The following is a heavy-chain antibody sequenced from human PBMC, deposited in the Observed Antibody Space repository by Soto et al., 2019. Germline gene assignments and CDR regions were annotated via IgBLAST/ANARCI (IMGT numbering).Heavy chain of an antibody. V-gene: IGHV4-59*12. D-gene: IGHD3-3*01. J-gene: IGHJ6*03. CDR3: ARRGYYDFWSGYYTRGYYMDV. CDR2: VFSSGST. CDR1: GASTGGYY. Sequence: SETLSLTCTISGASTGGYYWSWIRQSPGRGLEWIGYVFSSGSTNYNPSLQSRVTISVDTSKNQFSLKLSSVTAADTAVYYCARRGYYDFWSGYYTRGYYMDVWGKGTTVTVS.